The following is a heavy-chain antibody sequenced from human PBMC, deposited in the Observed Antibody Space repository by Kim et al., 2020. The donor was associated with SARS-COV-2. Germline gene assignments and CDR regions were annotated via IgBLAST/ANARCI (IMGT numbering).Heavy chain of an antibody. CDR3: AKDMEEAAAGTGAGVDY. V-gene: IGHV3-9*01. D-gene: IGHD6-13*01. CDR2: ISWNSGSI. CDR1: GFTFDDYA. Sequence: GGSLRLSCAASGFTFDDYAMHWVRQAPGKGLEWVSGISWNSGSIGYADSVKGRFTISRDNAKNSLYLQMNSLRAEDTALYYCAKDMEEAAAGTGAGVDY. J-gene: IGHJ4*01.